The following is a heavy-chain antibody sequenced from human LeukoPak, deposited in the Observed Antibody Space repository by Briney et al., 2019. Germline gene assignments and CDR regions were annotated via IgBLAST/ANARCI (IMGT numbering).Heavy chain of an antibody. J-gene: IGHJ4*02. CDR1: GFTFSSYS. Sequence: PGGSLRLSCAASGFTFSSYSMNWVRQAPGGGLEWVSAINEVGDGTFYAGSVKGRFTISRDNSRDTIYLHLNNLRAEDTAMYYCAKDEDNWGQGTLVIVSS. V-gene: IGHV3-23*01. CDR2: INEVGDGT. D-gene: IGHD2-15*01. CDR3: AKDEDN.